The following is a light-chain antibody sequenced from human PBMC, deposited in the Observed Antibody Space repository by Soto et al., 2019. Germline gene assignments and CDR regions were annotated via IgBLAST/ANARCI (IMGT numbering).Light chain of an antibody. CDR3: QQSNSLPPT. Sequence: DIQMTQSPSSLSASVGDRVTITCRASQSISSNLNWYQQKPGKAPKLLIYTAASLQSGVPSRFSGSGSGTDFTLTIASLQLEDFATYYCQQSNSLPPTLGQVTKVEIK. J-gene: IGKJ1*01. V-gene: IGKV1-39*01. CDR2: TAA. CDR1: QSISSN.